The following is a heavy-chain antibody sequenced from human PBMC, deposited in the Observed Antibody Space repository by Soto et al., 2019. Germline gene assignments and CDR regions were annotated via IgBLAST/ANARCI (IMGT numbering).Heavy chain of an antibody. CDR1: GFTFSSYA. J-gene: IGHJ4*02. D-gene: IGHD1-7*01. CDR2: ISYDGSNK. Sequence: PGGSLRLSCAASGFTFSSYAMHWVRQAPGKGLEWVAVISYDGSNKYYADSVKGRFTISRDNSKNTLYLQMNSLRAEDTAVYYCAKGGRWNYRYFDYWGQGTLVTVSS. CDR3: AKGGRWNYRYFDY. V-gene: IGHV3-30*18.